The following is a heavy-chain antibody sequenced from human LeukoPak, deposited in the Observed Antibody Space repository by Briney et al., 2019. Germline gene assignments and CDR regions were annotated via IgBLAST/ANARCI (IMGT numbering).Heavy chain of an antibody. D-gene: IGHD2-2*01. V-gene: IGHV3-23*01. Sequence: GGSLRLSCAASGFTFSSYAMSWVRQAPGKGLEWVSAISGSGGSTYYADSVKGRFTTSRDNSKNTLYLQMNSLRAEDTAVYYCAKAGDIVVVPAALRGDYYYYMDVWGKGTTVTASS. CDR1: GFTFSSYA. CDR2: ISGSGGST. CDR3: AKAGDIVVVPAALRGDYYYYMDV. J-gene: IGHJ6*03.